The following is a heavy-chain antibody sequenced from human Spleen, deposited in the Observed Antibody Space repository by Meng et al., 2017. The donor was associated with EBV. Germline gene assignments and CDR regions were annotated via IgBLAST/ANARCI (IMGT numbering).Heavy chain of an antibody. Sequence: EVQLVESGGTLVQPGGSLRLSCAASGFSFSRYWMHWVRQVPGKGLVWVSRTNEDGRITNYADSVKGRFTISRDNTKKTLYLQMNSLRAEDTAVYFCSRDLVGSDDDWGQGTLVTVSS. D-gene: IGHD6-25*01. V-gene: IGHV3-74*01. CDR1: GFSFSRYW. CDR2: TNEDGRIT. J-gene: IGHJ4*02. CDR3: SRDLVGSDDD.